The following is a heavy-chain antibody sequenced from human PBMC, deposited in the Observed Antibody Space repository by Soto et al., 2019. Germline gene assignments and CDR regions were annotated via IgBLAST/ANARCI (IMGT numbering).Heavy chain of an antibody. J-gene: IGHJ4*02. CDR1: GGSFIGYY. CDR3: ASLHSSGWYYFDY. V-gene: IGHV4-34*01. D-gene: IGHD6-19*01. CDR2: INHSGST. Sequence: LSLTFAVYGGSFIGYYCSWIRQPPGKGLEWIGEINHSGSTNYNPSLKSRVTISVGTSKNQFSLKLSSVTAADTAVYYCASLHSSGWYYFDYWGQGTLVTVSS.